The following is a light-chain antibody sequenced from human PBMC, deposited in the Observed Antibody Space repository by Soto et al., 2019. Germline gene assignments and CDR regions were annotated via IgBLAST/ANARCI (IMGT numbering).Light chain of an antibody. J-gene: IGLJ2*01. V-gene: IGLV2-8*01. CDR2: EVS. Sequence: QSALTQPPSASGSPGQSVTISCTGNSSDVGGYNYVSWYQQHPGKAPKLMIYEVSKRPSGVPDRFSGSKSGNTASLTVSGLQAEDDADYYCSSYAGSNNLLFGGGTKLTVL. CDR1: SSDVGGYNY. CDR3: SSYAGSNNLL.